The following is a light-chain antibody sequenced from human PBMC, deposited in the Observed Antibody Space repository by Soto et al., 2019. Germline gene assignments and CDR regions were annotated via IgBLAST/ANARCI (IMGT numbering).Light chain of an antibody. Sequence: EIVLTQSPGTLSLSPGERATLSCRASQSVSSSYLAWYQQKPGQAPRLLIYGASSRATGIPDRFSGSGSGTDFTLTISRLEPEDFAVYYCQQSGSSSWTFGHGTKVEIK. CDR2: GAS. CDR1: QSVSSSY. V-gene: IGKV3-20*01. J-gene: IGKJ1*01. CDR3: QQSGSSSWT.